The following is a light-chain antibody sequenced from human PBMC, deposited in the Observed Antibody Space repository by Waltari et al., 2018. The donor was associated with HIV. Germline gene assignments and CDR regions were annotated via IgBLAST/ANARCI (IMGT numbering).Light chain of an antibody. CDR1: PSNIGTNF. J-gene: IGLJ2*01. CDR3: GTWDTSLNAGV. CDR2: DNH. Sequence: QSVLTQPPAVSAAPGQKVTISCSGTPSNIGTNFVSWYQKLPGTAPKLLIFDNHKRPSGVSDRFSASKSATSATLDITGLHTGDEAEYYCGTWDTSLNAGVFGGGTKVSVL. V-gene: IGLV1-51*01.